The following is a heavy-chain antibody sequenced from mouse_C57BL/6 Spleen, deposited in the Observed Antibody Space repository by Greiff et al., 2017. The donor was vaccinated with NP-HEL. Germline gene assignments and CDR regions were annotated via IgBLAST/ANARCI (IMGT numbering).Heavy chain of an antibody. D-gene: IGHD2-1*01. CDR1: GYTFTSYW. CDR2: IDPSDSYT. CDR3: AKNYGNLYAMDY. Sequence: VQLQQPGAELVMPGASVKLSCKASGYTFTSYWMHWVKQRPGQGLEWIGEIDPSDSYTNYNQKFKGKSTLTVDKSSSTAYMQLSSLTSEDSAVYYCAKNYGNLYAMDYWGQGTSVTVSS. J-gene: IGHJ4*01. V-gene: IGHV1-69*01.